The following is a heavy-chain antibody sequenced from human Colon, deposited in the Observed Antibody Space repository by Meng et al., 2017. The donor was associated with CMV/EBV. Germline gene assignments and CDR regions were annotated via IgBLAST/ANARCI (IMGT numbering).Heavy chain of an antibody. D-gene: IGHD5/OR15-5a*01. Sequence: SVKVSCKASGGTFNTYTVNWVRQAPGQGLEWMGRIIVSLDMTNFAEKFQGRATLTADKSTNTAYMELSSLRSDDTAVYYCTRGFSIIVSGNWFDPWGQGTLVTVSS. V-gene: IGHV1-69*02. CDR3: TRGFSIIVSGNWFDP. J-gene: IGHJ5*02. CDR2: IIVSLDMT. CDR1: GGTFNTYT.